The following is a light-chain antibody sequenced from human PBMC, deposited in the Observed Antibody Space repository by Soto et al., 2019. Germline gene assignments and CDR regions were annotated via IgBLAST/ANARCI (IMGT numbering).Light chain of an antibody. J-gene: IGLJ1*01. CDR1: SSDVGGYNY. CDR2: EVS. CDR3: SSYTSSSTLPYV. Sequence: QSSLAQPASLSGSPGQSITISCTGTSSDVGGYNYVSWYQQHPGKAPKLMIYEVSNRPSGVSNRFSGSKSGNTASLTISGLQAEDEADYYCSSYTSSSTLPYVFGT. V-gene: IGLV2-14*01.